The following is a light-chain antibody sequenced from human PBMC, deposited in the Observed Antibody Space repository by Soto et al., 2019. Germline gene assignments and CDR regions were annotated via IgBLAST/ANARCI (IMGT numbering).Light chain of an antibody. J-gene: IGKJ5*01. Sequence: EILLTQSPATLSLSPGERPTLSCRASQSVSSYLAWYQQKPGQATRLIMYDASNRATGIPARFSGSGSGTDFTLTISSLEPEDFAAYYCQQRSNWHPFTFGQGTRLEIK. CDR3: QQRSNWHPFT. CDR2: DAS. V-gene: IGKV3-11*01. CDR1: QSVSSY.